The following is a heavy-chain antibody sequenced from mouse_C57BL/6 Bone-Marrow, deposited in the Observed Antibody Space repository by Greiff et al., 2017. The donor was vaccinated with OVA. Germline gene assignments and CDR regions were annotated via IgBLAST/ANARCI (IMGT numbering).Heavy chain of an antibody. Sequence: QVQLQQPGAELVKPGASVKLSCKASGYTFTSYWMQWVKQRPGQGLEWIGAIDPSDSYTNYNQKFKGKATLTVDTSSSTAYMRLSSLTSEDSAVYYCAISYYWGQGTTLTVSS. CDR2: IDPSDSYT. CDR3: AISYY. CDR1: GYTFTSYW. V-gene: IGHV1-50*01. J-gene: IGHJ2*01.